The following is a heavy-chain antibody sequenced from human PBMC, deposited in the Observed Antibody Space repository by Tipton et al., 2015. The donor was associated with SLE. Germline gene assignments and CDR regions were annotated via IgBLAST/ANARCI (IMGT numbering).Heavy chain of an antibody. Sequence: SLRLSCAASGFTFNSYSMHWVRQAPGKGLEWVAVISYDGTKTDYADSVKGRFTISRDNSKNTLYLLLNSLRGEDTAEYWCARDLRNMDVWGQGTTVTVSS. CDR3: ARDLRNMDV. CDR1: GFTFNSYS. D-gene: IGHD5/OR15-5a*01. V-gene: IGHV3-30-3*01. J-gene: IGHJ6*02. CDR2: ISYDGTKT.